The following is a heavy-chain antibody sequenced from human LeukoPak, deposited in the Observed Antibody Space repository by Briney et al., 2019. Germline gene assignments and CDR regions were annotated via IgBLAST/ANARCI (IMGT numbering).Heavy chain of an antibody. V-gene: IGHV4-39*01. CDR1: GGSISSSSYY. D-gene: IGHD5-12*01. Sequence: PSETLSLTCTVSGGSISSSSYYWGWIRQPPGKGLEWIGSIYYSGSTYYNPSLKSRVTISVDTSKNQFSLKLSSVTAADAAVYYCARICPPYSCYEYYYYGMDVWGQGTTVTVSS. CDR3: ARICPPYSCYEYYYYGMDV. CDR2: IYYSGST. J-gene: IGHJ6*02.